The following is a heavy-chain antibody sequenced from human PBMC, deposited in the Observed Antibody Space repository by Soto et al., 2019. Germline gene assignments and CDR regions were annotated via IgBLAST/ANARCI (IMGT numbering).Heavy chain of an antibody. J-gene: IGHJ4*02. CDR2: IYSGGTT. D-gene: IGHD6-19*01. CDR3: ARDSPVAGSAAFDY. Sequence: PGGSLRLSCAASGFTVSNNYMNWVRQAPGKGLEWVSVIYSGGTTFYADSVKGRFTISRDSSKNMLYLQMNSLRAEDSAVYYCARDSPVAGSAAFDYWGQGSQVTVSS. CDR1: GFTVSNNY. V-gene: IGHV3-53*01.